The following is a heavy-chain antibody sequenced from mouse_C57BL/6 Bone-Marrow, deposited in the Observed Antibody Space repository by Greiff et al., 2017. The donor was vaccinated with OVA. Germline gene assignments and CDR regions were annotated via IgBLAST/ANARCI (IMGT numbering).Heavy chain of an antibody. D-gene: IGHD1-1*01. CDR2: IDPENGDT. CDR3: TRGSYVGY. CDR1: GFNIKDDY. V-gene: IGHV14-4*01. Sequence: EVQRVESGAELVRPGASVKLSCTASGFNIKDDYMHWVKQRPEQGLEWIGWIDPENGDTEYASKFQGKATITADTSSNTAYLQLSSLTSEDTAVYYCTRGSYVGYWGQGTTLTVSS. J-gene: IGHJ2*01.